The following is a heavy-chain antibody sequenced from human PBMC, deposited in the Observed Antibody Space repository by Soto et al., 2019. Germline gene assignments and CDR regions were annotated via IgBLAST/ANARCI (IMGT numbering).Heavy chain of an antibody. Sequence: GGSLRLSCQASGFNFDNYGMHWVRQAPGKGQEWVAVITYDGSNKYYADSVKGRFTISRDNSKNTLSLHLNTLKPEDTAVYHCAKDRVGGTFYTPLGFWGQGTLVTVSS. CDR1: GFNFDNYG. J-gene: IGHJ4*02. CDR2: ITYDGSNK. V-gene: IGHV3-30*18. D-gene: IGHD1-7*01. CDR3: AKDRVGGTFYTPLGF.